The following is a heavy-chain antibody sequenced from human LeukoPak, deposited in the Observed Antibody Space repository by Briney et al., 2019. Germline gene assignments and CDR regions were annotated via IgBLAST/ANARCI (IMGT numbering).Heavy chain of an antibody. J-gene: IGHJ4*02. CDR2: ISLDSGLL. CDR3: AKGYYYAQSGRDLDGLLEF. D-gene: IGHD3-10*01. CDR1: GFDFHDYS. Sequence: GRSLRLSCATSGFDFHDYSMHWVRQAPGKGLEGVSAISLDSGLLGYAGSVKGQFTISRDNAKSALYLQMDSLKTEDTAFYYCAKGYYYAQSGRDLDGLLEFWGQGTMVVVSS. V-gene: IGHV3-9*01.